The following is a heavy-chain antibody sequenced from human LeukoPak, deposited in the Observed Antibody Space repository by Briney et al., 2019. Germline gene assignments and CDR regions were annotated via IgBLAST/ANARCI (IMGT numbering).Heavy chain of an antibody. CDR2: IYYTGSS. Sequence: SETLSLTCTVSGGSISGSSYYWGWIRQPPGKGLEWIGDIYYTGSSYYSPSLKSRVSVSVDTSKNQFSLKLTSVTAADMALYYCARHGPPMQTMFFDFWGQGALVIVSS. J-gene: IGHJ4*02. CDR3: ARHGPPMQTMFFDF. CDR1: GGSISGSSYY. V-gene: IGHV4-39*01. D-gene: IGHD3-10*02.